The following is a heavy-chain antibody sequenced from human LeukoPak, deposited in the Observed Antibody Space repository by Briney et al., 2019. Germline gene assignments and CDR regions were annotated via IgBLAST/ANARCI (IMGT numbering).Heavy chain of an antibody. Sequence: SETLSLTCTVSGGSIGGYYGSWIRQPPGKGLEWIGNIYYSGSTYYNPSLKSRLTISVDTSKNQFSLKLSSVTAADTAVYYCARLISARIDYWGQGTLVPVSS. CDR2: IYYSGST. CDR3: ARLISARIDY. J-gene: IGHJ4*02. V-gene: IGHV4-59*04. CDR1: GGSIGGYY. D-gene: IGHD2-8*01.